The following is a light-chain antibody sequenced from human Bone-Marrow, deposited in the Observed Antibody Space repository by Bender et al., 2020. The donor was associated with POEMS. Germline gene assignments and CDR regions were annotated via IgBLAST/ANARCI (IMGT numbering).Light chain of an antibody. CDR3: QVWDSSTHHWV. CDR1: NIRTKY. J-gene: IGLJ3*02. V-gene: IGLV3-21*02. Sequence: SYVLTQLPSVSVAPGQTAGITCGGNNIRTKYVQWYQQKPGQAPVLVVSDNSDRPSGIPERFSGSNSGNTATLTISRAEAGDEGDFYCQVWDSSTHHWVFGGGTRLTVL. CDR2: DNS.